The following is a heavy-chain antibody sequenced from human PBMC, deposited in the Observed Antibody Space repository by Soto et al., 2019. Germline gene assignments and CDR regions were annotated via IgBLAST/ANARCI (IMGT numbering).Heavy chain of an antibody. CDR1: GYSFTSYW. CDR2: IIPIFGTA. V-gene: IGHV1-69*01. D-gene: IGHD2-2*01. J-gene: IGHJ6*02. CDR3: ARSLVVVPAAHYYYYYGMDV. Sequence: KISCKGSGYSFTSYWISWVRQSPGQGLEWMGGIIPIFGTANYAQKFQGRVTITADESTSTAYMELSSLRSEDTAVYYCARSLVVVPAAHYYYYYGMDVWGQGTTVTVSS.